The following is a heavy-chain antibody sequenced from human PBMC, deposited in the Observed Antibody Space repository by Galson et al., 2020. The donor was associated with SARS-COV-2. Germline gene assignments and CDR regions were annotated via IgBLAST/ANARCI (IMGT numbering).Heavy chain of an antibody. CDR3: AGGPVVRGKAYLDY. CDR1: GGSISSGNYY. Sequence: SETLSLTCTVSGGSISSGNYYWNWIRQPAGKGLEWIGRIYSSGSTNYNPSLKSRVTISLDTSKNQFSLKLNSVTAADTAVYYCAGGPVVRGKAYLDYWGQGTLVAFCS. D-gene: IGHD3-10*01. V-gene: IGHV4-61*02. J-gene: IGHJ4*02. CDR2: IYSSGST.